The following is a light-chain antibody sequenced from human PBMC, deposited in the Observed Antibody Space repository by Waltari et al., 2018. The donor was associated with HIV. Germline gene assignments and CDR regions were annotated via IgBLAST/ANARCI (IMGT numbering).Light chain of an antibody. Sequence: QSALTQPRSVSGSPGQSVTISCTGTSSDVGGYNYVSWYQQHPGKAPKLMIYDVSSRPSGVPDRFSGANSGNTASLTISGLQAEDEADYYCCSYAGSYSYVFGTGTKVTVL. J-gene: IGLJ1*01. CDR1: SSDVGGYNY. V-gene: IGLV2-11*01. CDR3: CSYAGSYSYV. CDR2: DVS.